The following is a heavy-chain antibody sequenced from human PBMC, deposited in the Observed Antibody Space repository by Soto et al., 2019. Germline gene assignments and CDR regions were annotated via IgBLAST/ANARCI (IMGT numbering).Heavy chain of an antibody. D-gene: IGHD3-16*01. CDR1: GFTFSSYA. J-gene: IGHJ6*02. CDR3: AKGRGGIGYQYYYYGMDV. Sequence: GGSLRLSCAASGFTFSSYAMSWVRQAPGKGLEWVSAISGSGGSTYYADSVKGRFTISRDNSKNTLYLQMNSLRAEDTAVYYCAKGRGGIGYQYYYYGMDVWGQGTTVTVSS. CDR2: ISGSGGST. V-gene: IGHV3-23*01.